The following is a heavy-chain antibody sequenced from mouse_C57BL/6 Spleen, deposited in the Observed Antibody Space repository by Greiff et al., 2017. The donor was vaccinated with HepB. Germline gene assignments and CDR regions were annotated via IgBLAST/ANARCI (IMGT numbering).Heavy chain of an antibody. V-gene: IGHV3-6*01. CDR3: ARDPANWDRFDY. CDR2: ISYDGSN. J-gene: IGHJ2*01. Sequence: EVQLQESGPGLVKPSQSLSLTCSVTGYSITSGYYWNWIRQFPGNKLEWMGYISYDGSNNYNPSLKNRISITRDTSKNQFFLKLNSVTTEDTATYYCARDPANWDRFDYWGQGTTLTVSS. D-gene: IGHD4-1*01. CDR1: GYSITSGYY.